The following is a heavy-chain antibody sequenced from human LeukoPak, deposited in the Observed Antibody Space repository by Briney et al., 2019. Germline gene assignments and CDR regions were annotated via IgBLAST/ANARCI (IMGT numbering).Heavy chain of an antibody. V-gene: IGHV3-9*01. D-gene: IGHD3-10*01. CDR1: GFTFDDYA. Sequence: RSGGSLRLSCAASGFTFDDYAMHWVRQAPGKGLEWVSGISWNSGSIGYADSVKGRFTISRDNAKNSLYLQMNSLRAEDTALYYCAKSLFDYYYYGMDVWGQGTTVTVSS. CDR2: ISWNSGSI. J-gene: IGHJ6*02. CDR3: AKSLFDYYYYGMDV.